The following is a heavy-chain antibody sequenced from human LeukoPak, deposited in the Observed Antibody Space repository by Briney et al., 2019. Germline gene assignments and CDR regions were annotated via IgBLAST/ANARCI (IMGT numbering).Heavy chain of an antibody. J-gene: IGHJ5*02. Sequence: GASVKVSCKASGYTFTSYAMHWVRQAPGQRLEWMGWINAGNGNTKYSQKFQGRVTITRDTSASTAYMELSSLRSEDTAVYYCARAGYYGSGSRGMNWFDPWGQGTLVTVSS. D-gene: IGHD3-10*01. CDR2: INAGNGNT. CDR1: GYTFTSYA. CDR3: ARAGYYGSGSRGMNWFDP. V-gene: IGHV1-3*01.